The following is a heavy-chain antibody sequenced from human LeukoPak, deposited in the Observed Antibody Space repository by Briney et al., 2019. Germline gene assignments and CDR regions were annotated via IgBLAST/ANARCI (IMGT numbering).Heavy chain of an antibody. D-gene: IGHD2-15*01. V-gene: IGHV4-34*01. CDR2: INHSGST. J-gene: IGHJ4*02. Sequence: SETLSLTCGVYGGSFSGYYWSWTRQPPGKGLEWIGEINHSGSTNYNPSLKSRVTISVDTSKNQFSLKLSSVTAADTAVYYCARGTSSFTDIGDYWGQGTLVTVSS. CDR1: GGSFSGYY. CDR3: ARGTSSFTDIGDY.